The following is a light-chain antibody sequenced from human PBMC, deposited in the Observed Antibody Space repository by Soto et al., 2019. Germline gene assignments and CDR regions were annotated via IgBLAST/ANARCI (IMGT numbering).Light chain of an antibody. CDR1: SSNIGAGYG. CDR3: QSYDSSLSGCV. J-gene: IGLJ3*02. CDR2: GNN. Sequence: QSVLTQPPSVSGSPGQRVTISCTGSSSNIGAGYGVHWYQQLPGTAPKLLIYGNNNRPSGVPDRFSGSKSGTSASLAITGLQAEDEADYYCQSYDSSLSGCVFGGGTKLTVL. V-gene: IGLV1-40*01.